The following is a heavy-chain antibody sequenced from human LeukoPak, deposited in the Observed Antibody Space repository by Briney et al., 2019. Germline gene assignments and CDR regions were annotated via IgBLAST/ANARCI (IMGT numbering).Heavy chain of an antibody. Sequence: SAPLSPPSAVPGSSISSGYYWGWLRQPPGKGLEWVGSIYHSGRTYYNPSLKRRVTISVDKSKNQFSLKLSSVTAADTAVYYRTGSGSYYSALFQHWGQGTLVTVSS. J-gene: IGHJ1*01. CDR2: IYHSGRT. V-gene: IGHV4-38-2*01. CDR1: GSSISSGYY. CDR3: TGSGSYYSALFQH. D-gene: IGHD3-10*01.